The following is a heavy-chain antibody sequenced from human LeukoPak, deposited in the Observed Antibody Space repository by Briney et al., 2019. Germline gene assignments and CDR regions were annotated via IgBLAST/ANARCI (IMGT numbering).Heavy chain of an antibody. D-gene: IGHD5-18*01. J-gene: IGHJ6*03. CDR2: ISWDGGST. V-gene: IGHV3-43D*03. Sequence: GGSLRLSCAASRFTFDDYAMHWVRQAPGKGLEWVSLISWDGGSTYYADSVKGRFTISRDNSKNSLYLQMNSLRAEDTALYYCAKNGRGYSYGWNYYYYYYMDVWGKGTTVTVSS. CDR1: RFTFDDYA. CDR3: AKNGRGYSYGWNYYYYYYMDV.